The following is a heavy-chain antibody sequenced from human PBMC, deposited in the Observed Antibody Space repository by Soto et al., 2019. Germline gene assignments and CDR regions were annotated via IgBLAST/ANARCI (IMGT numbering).Heavy chain of an antibody. V-gene: IGHV6-1*01. Sequence: VQLQQSGPGLVKPSQTLSLTCAISGDSVSSNSAAWNWIRQSPSRGLEWLGRTYYRSKWYNDYAVSVKSRITINPDTSKNQFSLQLNSVTPEDTAVYYCARGDCSSTSCLNDAFDIWGQGTMVTVSS. D-gene: IGHD2-2*01. CDR2: TYYRSKWYN. CDR1: GDSVSSNSAA. J-gene: IGHJ3*02. CDR3: ARGDCSSTSCLNDAFDI.